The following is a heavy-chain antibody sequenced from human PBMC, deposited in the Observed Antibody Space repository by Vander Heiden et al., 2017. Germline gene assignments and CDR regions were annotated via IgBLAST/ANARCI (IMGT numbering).Heavy chain of an antibody. D-gene: IGHD3-22*01. J-gene: IGHJ4*02. CDR2: ISWNSGSI. CDR3: AKDLRYYDSSGYFD. Sequence: EVQLVESGGGLVQPGRSLGLACAASGFTFDDYAMHWVRQAPGKVLGWVSGISWNSGSIGYADSVKCRFTISRDNAKNSLYLQMNSLRAEDTALYYCAKDLRYYDSSGYFDWGQGTLVTVSS. V-gene: IGHV3-9*01. CDR1: GFTFDDYA.